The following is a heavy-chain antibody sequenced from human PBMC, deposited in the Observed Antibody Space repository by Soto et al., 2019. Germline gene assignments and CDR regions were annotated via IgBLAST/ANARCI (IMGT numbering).Heavy chain of an antibody. D-gene: IGHD2-2*01. V-gene: IGHV3-33*05. J-gene: IGHJ5*02. CDR2: ISYDGSKT. Sequence: FGGRLVSKKTSKGLEWVEIISYDGSKTYYPDSVKGRFTISGDNAKNSLYLQMNSLRAEDTAVYYCARDSRIVGTNAMGSVGFDPWGQGTLVTVSS. CDR1: FG. CDR3: ARDSRIVGTNAMGSVGFDP.